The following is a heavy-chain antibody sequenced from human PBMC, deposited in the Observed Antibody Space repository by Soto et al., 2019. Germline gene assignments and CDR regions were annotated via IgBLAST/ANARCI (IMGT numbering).Heavy chain of an antibody. Sequence: GGSLRLSCAASGFTFSSYWMSWVRQAPGKGLEWVANIKQDGSEKYYVDSVKGRFTISRDNAKNSLYLQMNSLRAEDTAVYYCARGDTAMVYDNYYYGMDVWGQGTTVTVSS. V-gene: IGHV3-7*05. J-gene: IGHJ6*02. CDR2: IKQDGSEK. CDR3: ARGDTAMVYDNYYYGMDV. CDR1: GFTFSSYW. D-gene: IGHD5-18*01.